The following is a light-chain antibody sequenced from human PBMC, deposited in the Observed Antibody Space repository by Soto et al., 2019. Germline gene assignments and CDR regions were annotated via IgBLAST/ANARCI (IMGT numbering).Light chain of an antibody. Sequence: DIQMTQSPSSLSASVGDRVTITCRASQGIRNYLAWYQQKPGKVPKLLIYAASTLQSGVPSRFSGSGSGTHFTLTISSLQPEDVATYYCQKYDSAPRAFGGGTKVEIK. J-gene: IGKJ4*01. CDR2: AAS. CDR1: QGIRNY. V-gene: IGKV1-27*01. CDR3: QKYDSAPRA.